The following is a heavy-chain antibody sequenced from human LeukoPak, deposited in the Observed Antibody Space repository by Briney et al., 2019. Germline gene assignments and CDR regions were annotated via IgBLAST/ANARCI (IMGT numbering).Heavy chain of an antibody. J-gene: IGHJ5*01. CDR1: GYTLSDYY. CDR2: INTISGDT. CDR3: ARGGIRRNYYDRSRFDL. D-gene: IGHD3-22*01. V-gene: IGHV1-2*02. Sequence: EASVKLSCKASGYTLSDYYLHWVRQAPGQGLEWMGWINTISGDTNSAQKLQGRVTMTRDTSINTAYMELTRLRSDDTALYYCARGGIRRNYYDRSRFDLWGQGTLVTVSS.